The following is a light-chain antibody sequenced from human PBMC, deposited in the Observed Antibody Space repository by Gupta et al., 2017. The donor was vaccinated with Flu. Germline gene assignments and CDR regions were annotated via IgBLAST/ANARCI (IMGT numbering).Light chain of an antibody. CDR3: SSYTTSAVV. Sequence: QSALTQPASVSGSPGQSITISCTGTSSDVGAYKYVSWYQQHPGAAPKLMIYEVSNRPSGVSNRFSGSKSGNTASLTISGLQAEDEADYYCSSYTTSAVVFGGGTKVTVL. CDR2: EVS. CDR1: SSDVGAYKY. J-gene: IGLJ2*01. V-gene: IGLV2-14*01.